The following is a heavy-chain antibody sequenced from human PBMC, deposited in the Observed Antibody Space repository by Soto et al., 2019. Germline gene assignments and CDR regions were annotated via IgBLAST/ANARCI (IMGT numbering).Heavy chain of an antibody. CDR3: ARLGGYYQSLDP. J-gene: IGHJ5*02. Sequence: ASVKVSCKVSGYTLTELSMHWVRQAPGKGLEWMGGFDPEDGETIYAQKFQGRVTMTEDTSTDTAYMELSSLRSEDTAVYYCARLGGYYQSLDPWGQGTLVTVSS. D-gene: IGHD3-22*01. CDR2: FDPEDGET. V-gene: IGHV1-24*01. CDR1: GYTLTELS.